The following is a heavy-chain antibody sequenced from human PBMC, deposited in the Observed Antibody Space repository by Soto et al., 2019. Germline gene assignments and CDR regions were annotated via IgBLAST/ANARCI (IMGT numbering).Heavy chain of an antibody. Sequence: PGGSLRLSCAASGFTFNNYVLSWARQAPGKGLEWVSGISGSGDSTYYADSVKGRFTISRDNSQRTLYLQMNSLRPEDTAVYYCAFKGTAHSYYWGQGTLVTVSS. CDR2: ISGSGDST. CDR3: AFKGTAHSYY. V-gene: IGHV3-23*01. CDR1: GFTFNNYV. J-gene: IGHJ4*02. D-gene: IGHD2-21*02.